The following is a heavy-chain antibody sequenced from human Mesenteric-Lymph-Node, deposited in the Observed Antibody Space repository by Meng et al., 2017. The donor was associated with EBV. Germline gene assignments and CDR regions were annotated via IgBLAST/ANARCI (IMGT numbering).Heavy chain of an antibody. CDR2: IIPIFGTS. J-gene: IGHJ4*02. D-gene: IGHD6-13*01. Sequence: QVELVQSGAEGKKPGSSVKVSCKASGDTFSKYTITWVRQVPGQGLEWMGGIIPIFGTSNYAQKFQGRVTITADESTSTAYMELSGLRSEDTAVFYCAREGIAAATNWGYYFDYWGQGTLVTVSS. CDR1: GDTFSKYT. V-gene: IGHV1-69*01. CDR3: AREGIAAATNWGYYFDY.